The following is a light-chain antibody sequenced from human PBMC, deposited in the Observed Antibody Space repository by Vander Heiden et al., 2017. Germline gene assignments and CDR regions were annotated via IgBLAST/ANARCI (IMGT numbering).Light chain of an antibody. Sequence: IVLTPSPGTLSLSPGERATLSGRASQSVSSSYLAWYQQKPGQAPRLLLYGASSRATGIPDRFSGSGSGTDFTLTISRLEPEDFAVYYCQQYGSSPLTFGQGTRVEIK. CDR1: QSVSSSY. J-gene: IGKJ5*01. CDR2: GAS. V-gene: IGKV3-20*01. CDR3: QQYGSSPLT.